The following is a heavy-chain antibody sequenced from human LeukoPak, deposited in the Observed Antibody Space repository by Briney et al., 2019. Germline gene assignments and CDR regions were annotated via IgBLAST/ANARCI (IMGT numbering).Heavy chain of an antibody. CDR3: ARTTEGYAGGPGYSYYYYMDV. V-gene: IGHV4-59*01. CDR1: GGSISSYY. J-gene: IGHJ6*03. CDR2: IHYSGST. D-gene: IGHD5-12*01. Sequence: SETLSLTCTVSGGSISSYYWSWIRQPPGKGLEWIGYIHYSGSTHYNPSLKSRVTISVDTSKNQVSLKLRSVTAADTAVYYCARTTEGYAGGPGYSYYYYMDVWGKGTTVTISS.